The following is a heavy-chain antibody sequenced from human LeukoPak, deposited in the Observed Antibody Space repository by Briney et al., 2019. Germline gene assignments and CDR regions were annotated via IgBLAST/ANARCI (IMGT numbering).Heavy chain of an antibody. Sequence: ASVKVSCKASGYTFTSYAMHWVRQAPGQRLEWMGWINAGNGNTKYSQKFQGRVTITRDTSASTAYMELRSLRSDDTAVYYCARSDHYYYMDVWGKGTTVTVSS. CDR2: INAGNGNT. J-gene: IGHJ6*03. CDR1: GYTFTSYA. V-gene: IGHV1-3*01. CDR3: ARSDHYYYMDV.